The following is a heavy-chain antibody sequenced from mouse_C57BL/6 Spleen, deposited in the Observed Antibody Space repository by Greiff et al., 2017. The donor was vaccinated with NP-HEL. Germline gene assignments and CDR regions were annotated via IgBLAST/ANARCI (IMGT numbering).Heavy chain of an antibody. D-gene: IGHD2-2*01. V-gene: IGHV3-6*01. CDR1: GYSITSGYY. J-gene: IGHJ4*01. CDR2: ISYDGSN. CDR3: ARAGGGYRVYYAMDY. Sequence: EVKLMESGPGLVKPSQSLSLTCSVTGYSITSGYYWNWIRQFPGNKLEWMGYISYDGSNNYNPSLKNRISITRDTSKNQFFLKLNSVTTEDTATYYCARAGGGYRVYYAMDYWGQGTSVTVSS.